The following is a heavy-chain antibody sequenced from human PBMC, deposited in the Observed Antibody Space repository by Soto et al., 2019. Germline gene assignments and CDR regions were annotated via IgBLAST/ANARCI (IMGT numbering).Heavy chain of an antibody. CDR3: ARVYCSGGSCYGIDY. Sequence: QVQLVQSGAEVKKPGASVKVSCKASGYTFTSYYVHWVRQAPGQGLEWMGIINPGGGTSYAQKFQARVTMTGDTSTSTVYMELSSLRSEDTAVYYCARVYCSGGSCYGIDYWGQGTLVTVSS. CDR1: GYTFTSYY. CDR2: INPGGGT. V-gene: IGHV1-46*01. J-gene: IGHJ4*02. D-gene: IGHD2-15*01.